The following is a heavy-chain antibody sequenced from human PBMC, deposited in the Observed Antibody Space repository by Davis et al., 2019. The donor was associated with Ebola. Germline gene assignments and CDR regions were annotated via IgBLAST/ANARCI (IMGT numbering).Heavy chain of an antibody. Sequence: ASVKVSCKASGYTFTSYYMHWVRQAPGQGLEWMGWINPNSGGTNYAQKFQGRVTMTRDTSISTAYMELSRLRSDDTAVYYCASMSTSSGYWFDYWGQGTLVTVSS. CDR1: GYTFTSYY. D-gene: IGHD3-22*01. J-gene: IGHJ4*02. V-gene: IGHV1-2*02. CDR2: INPNSGGT. CDR3: ASMSTSSGYWFDY.